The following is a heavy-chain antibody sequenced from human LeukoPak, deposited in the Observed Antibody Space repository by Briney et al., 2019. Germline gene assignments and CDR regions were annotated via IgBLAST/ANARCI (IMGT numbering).Heavy chain of an antibody. CDR2: IKNKTNGGTT. CDR3: TTTIVGVTTWFDP. Sequence: PGGSLRLSCAASGFTLSNAYMSWVRQAPGKGLEWVGRIKNKTNGGTTDYAAPVKGRFTISRDDSKNTLYLQMNNLETEDTAVYYCTTTIVGVTTWFDPWGQGTLVTVSS. D-gene: IGHD1-26*01. V-gene: IGHV3-15*01. CDR1: GFTLSNAY. J-gene: IGHJ5*02.